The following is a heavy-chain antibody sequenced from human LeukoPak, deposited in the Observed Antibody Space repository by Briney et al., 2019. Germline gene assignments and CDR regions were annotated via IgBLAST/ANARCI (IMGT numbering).Heavy chain of an antibody. J-gene: IGHJ4*02. V-gene: IGHV3-11*01. CDR2: ISSSGGTI. D-gene: IGHD6-13*01. CDR3: ARLLFRSSWYFDY. CDR1: GFTFSDYY. Sequence: GGSLRLSCAASGFTFSDYYMGWIRQAPGKGLEWVSYISSSGGTIYYADSVKGRFTISRDNAKNSLYLQMNSLRAEDTAVYYCARLLFRSSWYFDYWGQGTLVTVSS.